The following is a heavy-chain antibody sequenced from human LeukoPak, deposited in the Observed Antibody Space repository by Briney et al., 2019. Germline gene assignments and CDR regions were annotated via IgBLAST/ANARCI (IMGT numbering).Heavy chain of an antibody. V-gene: IGHV1-69*04. D-gene: IGHD6-6*01. CDR3: ARGPVSASSSSLIWDY. Sequence: SVKVSCKASGGTFSSYAISWVRQTPGQGLEWMGRIIPILGIANYAQKFQGRVTITADKSTSTAYMELSSLRSEDTAVYYCARGPVSASSSSLIWDYWGQGTLVTVSS. CDR2: IIPILGIA. J-gene: IGHJ4*02. CDR1: GGTFSSYA.